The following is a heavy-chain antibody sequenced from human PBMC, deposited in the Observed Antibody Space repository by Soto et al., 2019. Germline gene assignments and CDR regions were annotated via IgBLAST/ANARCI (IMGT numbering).Heavy chain of an antibody. Sequence: PGGSLTLSCAVSGSTFNNDWMHWVRQAPGKGLVWISHINSDRSFTYYADSVNGRFTIARDNAKNMVYLQMNSLRAEDTAVYFCARDRSYTLEVWGQGTTVTVSS. CDR1: GSTFNNDW. CDR3: ARDRSYTLEV. J-gene: IGHJ6*02. D-gene: IGHD4-4*01. CDR2: INSDRSFT. V-gene: IGHV3-74*01.